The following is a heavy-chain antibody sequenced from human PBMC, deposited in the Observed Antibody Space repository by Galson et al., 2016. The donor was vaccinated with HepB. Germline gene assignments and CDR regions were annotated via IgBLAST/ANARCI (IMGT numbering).Heavy chain of an antibody. CDR2: ISAVNGNT. V-gene: IGHV1-18*01. D-gene: IGHD6-25*01. Sequence: SVKVSCKASGYTFTGYGISWVRQAPGQGLEWMGWISAVNGNTRYAQRFQDRVTMTIDTSTSTAFMELRSLRSDDTAVYYCARYSAATAYSDYWGQGTLVTVSS. CDR3: ARYSAATAYSDY. J-gene: IGHJ4*02. CDR1: GYTFTGYG.